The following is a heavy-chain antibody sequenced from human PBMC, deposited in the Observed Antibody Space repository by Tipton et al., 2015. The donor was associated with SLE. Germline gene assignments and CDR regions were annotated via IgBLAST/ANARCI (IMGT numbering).Heavy chain of an antibody. CDR3: ARAPVAARPEGVFDY. D-gene: IGHD6-6*01. CDR1: GGSISSGSYY. V-gene: IGHV4-61*02. Sequence: TLSLTCTVSGGSISSGSYYWGWIRQPAGKGLEWIGRIYTSGSTKYNPSLKSRVTISVDTSRNQFSLNLSSVTAADTAVYYCARAPVAARPEGVFDYWGQGTLVTVSS. CDR2: IYTSGST. J-gene: IGHJ4*02.